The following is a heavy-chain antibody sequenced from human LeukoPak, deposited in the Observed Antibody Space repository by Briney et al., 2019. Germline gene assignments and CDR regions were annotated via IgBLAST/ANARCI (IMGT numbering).Heavy chain of an antibody. CDR2: ISYDENKK. Sequence: GRSLRLSCAASGFTFSSYGMHWVRQAAGKGLEWVAVISYDENKKYYADSVEGRFTISRDNSKNTLYLQMNSLRAEDTAVYYCAKECRLLAAAGSPFDYWGQGTLVTVSS. D-gene: IGHD6-13*01. V-gene: IGHV3-30*18. J-gene: IGHJ4*02. CDR1: GFTFSSYG. CDR3: AKECRLLAAAGSPFDY.